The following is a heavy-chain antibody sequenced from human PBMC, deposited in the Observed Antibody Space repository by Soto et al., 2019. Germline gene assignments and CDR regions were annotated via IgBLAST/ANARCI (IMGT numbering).Heavy chain of an antibody. CDR3: ARGGYYDSSGYYNFDY. CDR1: VYSFTGYY. V-gene: IGHV1-2*02. Sequence: SVKVSCKASVYSFTGYYMHWVRQAPGQGLEWMGWINPDSGGTNYAQKFQGRVTMTRDTSITTAYMELSRLRSDDTAAFYCARGGYYDSSGYYNFDYWGQGTLVTASS. J-gene: IGHJ4*02. CDR2: INPDSGGT. D-gene: IGHD3-22*01.